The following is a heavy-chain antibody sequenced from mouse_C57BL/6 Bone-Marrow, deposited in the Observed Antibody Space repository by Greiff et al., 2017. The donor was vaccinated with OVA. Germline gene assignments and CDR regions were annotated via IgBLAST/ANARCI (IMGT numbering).Heavy chain of an antibody. D-gene: IGHD2-1*01. Sequence: QVQLQQPGAELVKPGASVKLSCKASGYTFTSYWMQWVKQRPGQGLEWIGEIDPSDSYTNYNQKFKGKATLTVDTSSSTVYLQLSSLTSEDSAIESCASEVGNHPYAMDYWGQGTSVTVSS. CDR1: GYTFTSYW. CDR2: IDPSDSYT. CDR3: ASEVGNHPYAMDY. J-gene: IGHJ4*01. V-gene: IGHV1-50*01.